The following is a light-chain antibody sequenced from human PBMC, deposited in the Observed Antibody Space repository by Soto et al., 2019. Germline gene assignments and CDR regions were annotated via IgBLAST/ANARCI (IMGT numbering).Light chain of an antibody. Sequence: DIQLTQSPSFLYASEVDRVTITCRASQGISSYLAWYQQKPGKAPKLLIYATSTLQSGVPSRFSGSGSGTEFTLTISSLQPEDFAPYYSQQLNSYPLTFGGGTKVEIK. V-gene: IGKV1-9*01. CDR3: QQLNSYPLT. J-gene: IGKJ4*01. CDR2: ATS. CDR1: QGISSY.